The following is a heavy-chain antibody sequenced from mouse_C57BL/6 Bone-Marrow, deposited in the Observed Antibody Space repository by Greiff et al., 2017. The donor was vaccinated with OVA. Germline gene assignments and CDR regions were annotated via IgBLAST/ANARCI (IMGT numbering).Heavy chain of an antibody. J-gene: IGHJ2*01. CDR3: ARGGVNWDFDY. V-gene: IGHV3-1*01. Sequence: EVKVIESGPGMVKPSQSLSLTCTVTGYSITSGYDWHWLRHFPGNKLEWMGYISYSGSTNYNPSLKSRISITHDTSKNHFFLKLNSVTTEDTATYYCARGGVNWDFDYWGQGTTLTVSS. D-gene: IGHD4-1*01. CDR1: GYSITSGYD. CDR2: ISYSGST.